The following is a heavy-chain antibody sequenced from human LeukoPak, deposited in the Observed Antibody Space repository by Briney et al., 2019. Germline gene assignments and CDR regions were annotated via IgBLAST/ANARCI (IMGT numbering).Heavy chain of an antibody. Sequence: GGSLRLSCAASGFTFTSYSMDWVRQAPGKGLEWVSTISGGGGSTYYADSVKGRFTIPRDNSKNTLYLQVNSLRAEDTAVYYCAKGGKWDVTPFDYWGQGTLVTVSS. V-gene: IGHV3-23*01. CDR1: GFTFTSYS. CDR3: AKGGKWDVTPFDY. CDR2: ISGGGGST. D-gene: IGHD1-26*01. J-gene: IGHJ4*02.